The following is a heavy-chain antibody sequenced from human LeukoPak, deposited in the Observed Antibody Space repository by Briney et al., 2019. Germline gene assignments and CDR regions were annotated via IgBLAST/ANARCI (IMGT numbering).Heavy chain of an antibody. D-gene: IGHD6-13*01. CDR3: ARVWEAALGSYFQY. CDR1: GYIFTGYY. V-gene: IGHV1-2*02. CDR2: INPNSGDT. Sequence: ASVKVSCEASGYIFTGYYIHWVRQAPGQGLEWMGWINPNSGDTTYAQKFQGRVTMTRDTSIITAYVELSGLTSDDTAVYYCARVWEAALGSYFQYWGQGTLATVSS. J-gene: IGHJ1*01.